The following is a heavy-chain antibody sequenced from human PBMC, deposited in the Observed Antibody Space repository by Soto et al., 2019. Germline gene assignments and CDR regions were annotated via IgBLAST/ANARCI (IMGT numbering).Heavy chain of an antibody. V-gene: IGHV4-31*03. J-gene: IGHJ4*02. CDR3: ASARWDY. CDR1: GDSISSDDHY. CDR2: IFYSGST. Sequence: PSETLSLTCTVSGDSISSDDHYWSWIRQHPGKGLEWIGYIFYSGSTYYNPSLKSRATISVDTSKNQFSLKLSFVTAADTAVYYCASARWDYWGQGTQVTVSS.